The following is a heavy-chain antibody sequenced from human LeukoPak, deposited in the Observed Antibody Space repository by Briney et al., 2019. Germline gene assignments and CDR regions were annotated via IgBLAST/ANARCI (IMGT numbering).Heavy chain of an antibody. V-gene: IGHV3-64*01. CDR3: ARDPSVGGFSGSELDF. CDR2: ISYNGDET. J-gene: IGHJ4*02. D-gene: IGHD3-16*01. CDR1: GFTFSNYY. Sequence: GGSLRLSCAGSGFTFSNYYMHWVRQAPGKGLEYVSAISYNGDETYYGNSVKGRFTISRDDSKNTLYLQMGSLRPEDTAVYYCARDPSVGGFSGSELDFWGQGTLVTVSS.